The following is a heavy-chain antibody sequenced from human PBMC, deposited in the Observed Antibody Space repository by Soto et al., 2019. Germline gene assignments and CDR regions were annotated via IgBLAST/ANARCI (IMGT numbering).Heavy chain of an antibody. J-gene: IGHJ5*02. CDR3: ATVIPPPDYDFWSGPLGWFDP. Sequence: GASVKVSCKVSGYTLTELSMHWVRQAPGKGLEWMGGFDPEDGETIYAQKFQGRVTMTEDTSTDTAYMELSSLRSEDTAVYYCATVIPPPDYDFWSGPLGWFDPWGQGTLV. CDR1: GYTLTELS. CDR2: FDPEDGET. V-gene: IGHV1-24*01. D-gene: IGHD3-3*01.